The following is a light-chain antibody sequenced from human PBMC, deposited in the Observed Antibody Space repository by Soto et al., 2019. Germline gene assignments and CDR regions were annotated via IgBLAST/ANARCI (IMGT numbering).Light chain of an antibody. V-gene: IGKV3-20*01. CDR3: QHYYDWPYS. J-gene: IGKJ2*01. Sequence: DIVLTQSPGTLSLSPGDRATLSCRSSQSVNSNYLAWYQQKPGQAPRLLIFGASTRATGIPDRFRGSGSGTDFTLTINRLEPEDFAVYYCQHYYDWPYSFGQGTKLEMK. CDR2: GAS. CDR1: QSVNSNY.